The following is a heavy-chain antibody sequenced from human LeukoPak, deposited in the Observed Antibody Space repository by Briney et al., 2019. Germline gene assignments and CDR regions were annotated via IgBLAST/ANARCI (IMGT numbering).Heavy chain of an antibody. CDR1: GFTLSNYA. CDR3: AKDQKWGPADYYFDS. CDR2: ISTDGKDK. V-gene: IGHV3-30*18. D-gene: IGHD2-2*01. Sequence: GRSLRLSCAASGFTLSNYAMHWVRQAPGKGLEWVTVISTDGKDKKYADSVKGRFAISRDNSKNTLDLQRNSLRAEDTAVYYCAKDQKWGPADYYFDSWGQGTLVTVSS. J-gene: IGHJ4*02.